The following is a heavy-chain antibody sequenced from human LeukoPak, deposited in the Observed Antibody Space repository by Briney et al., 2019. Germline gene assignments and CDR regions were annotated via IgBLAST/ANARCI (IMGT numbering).Heavy chain of an antibody. V-gene: IGHV3-23*01. D-gene: IGHD6-6*01. CDR1: GFTFSSYA. CDR3: AKGSGGSSYFDY. CDR2: ISGSGGST. Sequence: GGSLRLSCAASGFTFSSYAMSWVRQAPGKGLEWVSAISGSGGSTCYADSVKGRFTISRDNSKNTLYLQMNSLRAEDTAVYYCAKGSGGSSYFDYWGQGTLVTVSS. J-gene: IGHJ4*02.